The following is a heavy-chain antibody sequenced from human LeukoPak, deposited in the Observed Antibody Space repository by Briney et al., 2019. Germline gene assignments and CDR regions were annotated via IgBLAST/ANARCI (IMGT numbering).Heavy chain of an antibody. V-gene: IGHV4-59*01. Sequence: SSETLSLTCTVSGGSISSYYWSWIRQPPGKGLEWIGYIYYSGSSNYNPSLKSRVTISVDTSKNQFSLRLSSVTAADTAVYYCARGGYSYGYGWGDLDYWGQGTLVTVSS. CDR2: IYYSGSS. CDR1: GGSISSYY. D-gene: IGHD5-18*01. CDR3: ARGGYSYGYGWGDLDY. J-gene: IGHJ4*02.